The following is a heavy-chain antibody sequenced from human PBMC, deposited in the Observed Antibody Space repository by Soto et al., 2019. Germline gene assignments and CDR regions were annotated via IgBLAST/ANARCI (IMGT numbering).Heavy chain of an antibody. CDR3: ARAQLPPECSSASCYVDY. CDR2: IKRDGSEK. CDR1: GFTFSSYW. V-gene: IGHV3-7*01. J-gene: IGHJ4*02. Sequence: EVQLVASGGGLVQPGGSLRVSCAASGFTFSSYWMTWVRQVPGKGLEWVANIKRDGSEKYYVDSVRGRFTISRDNAQDSLYLQMNSLRAEDTAVYYCARAQLPPECSSASCYVDYWGQGALVTVSS. D-gene: IGHD2-2*01.